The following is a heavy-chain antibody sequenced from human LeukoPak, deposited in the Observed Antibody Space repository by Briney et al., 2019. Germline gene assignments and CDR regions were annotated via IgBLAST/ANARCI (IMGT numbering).Heavy chain of an antibody. J-gene: IGHJ4*02. Sequence: PGGSLRLSCAASGFTFSNFGMHWVRQAPGKGLEWVTFIRYDGSNKYYADSVKGRFTISRDNSKNTLYLQMNSLKAEDTAVYYCAKVLGHGTGYSKGCDWGQGTLVTVSS. CDR2: IRYDGSNK. CDR3: AKVLGHGTGYSKGCD. V-gene: IGHV3-30*02. D-gene: IGHD3/OR15-3a*01. CDR1: GFTFSNFG.